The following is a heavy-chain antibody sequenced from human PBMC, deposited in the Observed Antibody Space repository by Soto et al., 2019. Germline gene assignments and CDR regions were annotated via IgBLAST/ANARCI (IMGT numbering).Heavy chain of an antibody. CDR3: GHLIVATITGPRY. CDR1: GFPLSTCGAG. D-gene: IGHD5-12*01. V-gene: IGHV2-5*01. CDR2: IYGNGDK. Sequence: SAPTVVNPTQTLTLTCTFSGFPLSTCGAGVGWIRQPPAKALDWLALIYGNGDKRYSPSLKSRLTITKDTSKNQVLLTMTNMDPVDTATYYCGHLIVATITGPRYWGQGILVTDSS. J-gene: IGHJ4*02.